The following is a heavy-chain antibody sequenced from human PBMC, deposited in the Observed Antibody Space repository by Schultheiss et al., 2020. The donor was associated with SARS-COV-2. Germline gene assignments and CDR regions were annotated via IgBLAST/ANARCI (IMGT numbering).Heavy chain of an antibody. CDR2: ISGSGVST. J-gene: IGHJ5*01. V-gene: IGHV3-23*01. CDR3: AKDQPYSGINWFDP. Sequence: GGSLRLSCAASGFTFSSYAMHWVRQAPGKGLEWVSAISGSGVSTYFADSVKGRFTISRDNSKNTLYLQMNSLRAEDTAVYYCAKDQPYSGINWFDPWGQGTLVTVSS. CDR1: GFTFSSYA. D-gene: IGHD2-15*01.